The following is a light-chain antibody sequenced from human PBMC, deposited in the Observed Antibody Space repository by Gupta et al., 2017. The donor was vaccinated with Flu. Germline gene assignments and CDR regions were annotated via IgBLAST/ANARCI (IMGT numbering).Light chain of an antibody. Sequence: EIVLTQSPGTLSLSPGERATLSCRASQSVTSRTLAWYQQRPGQAPRLLIYGASSRTTGIPDRFRGSGLGKDFTLTSTGRELEDFEVYYVQHDVPPVRFGQETRMEIK. V-gene: IGKV3-20*01. CDR1: QSVTSRT. CDR3: QHDVPPVR. J-gene: IGKJ5*01. CDR2: GAS.